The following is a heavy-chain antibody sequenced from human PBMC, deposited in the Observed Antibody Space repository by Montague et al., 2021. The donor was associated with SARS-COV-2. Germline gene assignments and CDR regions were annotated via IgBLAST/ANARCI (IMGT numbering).Heavy chain of an antibody. J-gene: IGHJ6*02. CDR1: GDSVSSNSAA. D-gene: IGHD3-22*01. V-gene: IGHV6-1*01. CDR2: TYHRSKWYL. Sequence: CAISGDSVSSNSAAWNWIRQSPSRGLEWLGWTYHRSKWYLDYAVAVKGRITINADTSRNQFSLQLNSVTPEDTAVYYCARAPYSSGFYGMDVWGPGTTVTVSS. CDR3: ARAPYSSGFYGMDV.